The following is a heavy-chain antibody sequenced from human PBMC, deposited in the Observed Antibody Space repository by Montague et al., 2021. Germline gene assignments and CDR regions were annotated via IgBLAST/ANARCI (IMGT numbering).Heavy chain of an antibody. D-gene: IGHD3-10*01. CDR1: GFTFSDYA. CDR2: MWSDGTNK. Sequence: SLRLSCAASGFTFSDYAMHWVRQAQGKGLEWVAVMWSDGTNKYCAESVRGRFTISRDNSKNMFYLQMKSLTPEDTGVYYCARDDYYGSEKYPSDMDVWGNGTTVTLSS. CDR3: ARDDYYGSEKYPSDMDV. V-gene: IGHV3-30*04. J-gene: IGHJ6*03.